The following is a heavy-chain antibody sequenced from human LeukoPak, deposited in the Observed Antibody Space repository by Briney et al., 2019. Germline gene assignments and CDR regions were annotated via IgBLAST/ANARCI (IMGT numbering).Heavy chain of an antibody. CDR3: AKSHGDYGLLDY. V-gene: IGHV1-24*01. D-gene: IGHD4-17*01. J-gene: IGHJ4*02. CDR1: GYSPPDLF. CDR2: FDPEDGEP. Sequence: GASVKVSCQGSGYSPPDLFLHWVGQAPGKRVEWMGGFDPEDGEPIYAQKFQGRLSMTEDTSKDTGYMELRTLRSEDTALYYCAKSHGDYGLLDYWGQGTLVTVSS.